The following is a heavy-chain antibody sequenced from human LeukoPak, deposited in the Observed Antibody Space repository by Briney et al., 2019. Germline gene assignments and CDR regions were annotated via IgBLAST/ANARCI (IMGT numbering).Heavy chain of an antibody. V-gene: IGHV4-31*03. CDR1: GGSISSGGYY. J-gene: IGHJ3*02. CDR2: IYYSGST. Sequence: SQTLSLTCTVSGGSISSGGYYWSWIRQHPGKGLEWIGYIYYSGSTYYNPSLKSRVTILVDRSKSQFSLKLRSVTAADTAVYYCARGLVLATDDAFDIWGPGTMVTVSS. D-gene: IGHD5-12*01. CDR3: ARGLVLATDDAFDI.